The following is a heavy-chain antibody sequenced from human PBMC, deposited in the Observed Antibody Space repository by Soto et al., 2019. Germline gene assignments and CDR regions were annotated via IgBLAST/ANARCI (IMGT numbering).Heavy chain of an antibody. D-gene: IGHD4-17*01. CDR3: ARYGDQYGGYFAY. CDR1: GFTVSSNY. Sequence: PGGSLRLSCAASGFTVSSNYMSWVRQAPGKGLEWVSVIDSGGSTYYADSVKARFTISRGNSKTTLYLQMNSLRAEDTAVYYCARYGDQYGGYFAYWGQGTLVTVSS. CDR2: IDSGGST. J-gene: IGHJ4*02. V-gene: IGHV3-53*01.